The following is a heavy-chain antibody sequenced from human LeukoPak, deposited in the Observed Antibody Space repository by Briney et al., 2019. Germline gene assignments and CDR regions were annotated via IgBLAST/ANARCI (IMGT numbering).Heavy chain of an antibody. J-gene: IGHJ4*02. CDR3: ASWYSSSSLQEI. CDR2: ISYDGSNK. V-gene: IGHV3-30-3*01. D-gene: IGHD6-6*01. CDR1: GFTFSSYA. Sequence: GGSLRLSCAASGFTFSSYAMHWVRQAPGKGLEWVAVISYDGSNKYYADSVKGRFTISRDNSKNTLYLRMNSLRAEDTAVYYCASWYSSSSLQEIWGQGTLVTVSS.